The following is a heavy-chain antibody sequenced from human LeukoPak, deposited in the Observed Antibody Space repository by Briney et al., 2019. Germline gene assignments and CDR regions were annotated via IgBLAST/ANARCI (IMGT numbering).Heavy chain of an antibody. CDR3: ARASPYYYGSGSYGEFDY. Sequence: ASVNVSCNASGGTFSSYAISWVRQAPGPGLEWMGGIIPIFGTANYAQKFQGRVTITADKSTSTAYMELSSLRSEDTAVYYCARASPYYYGSGSYGEFDYWGQGTLVTVSS. CDR2: IIPIFGTA. J-gene: IGHJ4*02. D-gene: IGHD3-10*01. CDR1: GGTFSSYA. V-gene: IGHV1-69*06.